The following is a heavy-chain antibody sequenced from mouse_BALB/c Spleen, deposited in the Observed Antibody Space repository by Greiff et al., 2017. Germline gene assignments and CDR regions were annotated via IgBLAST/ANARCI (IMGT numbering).Heavy chain of an antibody. J-gene: IGHJ1*01. CDR3: ARGDYLYWYFDV. V-gene: IGHV3-6*02. CDR2: ISYDGSN. D-gene: IGHD2-4*01. Sequence: EVQVVESGPGLVKPSQSLSLTCSVTGYSITSGYYWNWIRQFPGNKLEWMGYISYDGSNNYNPSLKNRISITRDTSKNQFFLKLNSVTTEDTATYYCARGDYLYWYFDVWGAGTTVTVSS. CDR1: GYSITSGYY.